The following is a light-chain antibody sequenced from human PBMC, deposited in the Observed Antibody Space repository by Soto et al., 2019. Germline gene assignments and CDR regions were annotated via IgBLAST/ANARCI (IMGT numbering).Light chain of an antibody. V-gene: IGKV3-15*01. CDR1: QGVSSY. Sequence: EIQLTQSPATLSASLGERATLSCRASQGVSSYLAWYQQKPGHAPRLLISAASSWETGLPARFSGSGSGTEFTLTISSLQPEDFAIYYCQQSNRWPYTFGQGTKLEIK. CDR2: AAS. J-gene: IGKJ2*01. CDR3: QQSNRWPYT.